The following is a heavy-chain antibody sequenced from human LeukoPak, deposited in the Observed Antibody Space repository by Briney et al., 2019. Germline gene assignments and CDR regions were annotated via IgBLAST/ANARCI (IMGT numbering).Heavy chain of an antibody. J-gene: IGHJ3*01. Sequence: GASVKVSCKASEGTFSTYDINWVRLAPGQGLEWMGRIIPILTEIKYAQKFQGRVTISADKYTGTAYMELRRPRSEDTAVYYCARSGAKYYDYVWGNYRPNDAFDVWGQGTVVTVSS. V-gene: IGHV1-69*04. CDR3: ARSGAKYYDYVWGNYRPNDAFDV. CDR2: IIPILTEI. D-gene: IGHD3-16*02. CDR1: EGTFSTYD.